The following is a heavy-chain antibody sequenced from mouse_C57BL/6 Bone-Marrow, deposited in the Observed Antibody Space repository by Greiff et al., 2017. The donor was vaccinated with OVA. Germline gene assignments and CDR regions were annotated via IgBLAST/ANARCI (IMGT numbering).Heavy chain of an antibody. CDR1: GFNIKDDY. CDR3: TTTQAYYSSARIAY. D-gene: IGHD2-5*01. CDR2: IDPENGDT. Sequence: VQLKESGAELVRPGASVKLSCTASGFNIKDDYMHWVKQRPEQGLEWIGWIDPENGDTEYASKFQGKTTITADTSSNTAYLQLRSLTSEDTTVYDCTTTQAYYSSARIAYWGQGTLVTVSA. J-gene: IGHJ3*01. V-gene: IGHV14-4*01.